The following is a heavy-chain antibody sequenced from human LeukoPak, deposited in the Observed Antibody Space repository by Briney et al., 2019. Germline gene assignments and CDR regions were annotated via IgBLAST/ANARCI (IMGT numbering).Heavy chain of an antibody. J-gene: IGHJ6*02. CDR2: ISGSGGST. D-gene: IGHD5-24*01. CDR3: AVGGWLHPYYYYGMDV. CDR1: GFTFSSYA. Sequence: PGGSLRLSCAASGFTFSSYAMSWVRQAPGKGLEWVSAISGSGGSTYYADSVKGRFTISRDNSKNTLYLQMNSLRAEDTAVYYCAVGGWLHPYYYYGMDVWGQGTTVTVSS. V-gene: IGHV3-23*01.